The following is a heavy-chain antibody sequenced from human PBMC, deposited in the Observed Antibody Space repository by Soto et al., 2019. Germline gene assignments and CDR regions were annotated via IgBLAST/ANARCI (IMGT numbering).Heavy chain of an antibody. CDR3: ARWGGGYCSSTSCPRYYYYGMDV. J-gene: IGHJ6*02. V-gene: IGHV4-61*08. D-gene: IGHD2-2*01. CDR1: GGSIDSGDYY. Sequence: PSETLSLTCTVSGGSIDSGDYYWSWIRQPPGKGLEWIGYVYYSGSTTYNPSLKSRVTISVDTSKNQFSLKLSSVAAADTAVYYCARWGGGYCSSTSCPRYYYYGMDVWGQGTTVTVSS. CDR2: VYYSGST.